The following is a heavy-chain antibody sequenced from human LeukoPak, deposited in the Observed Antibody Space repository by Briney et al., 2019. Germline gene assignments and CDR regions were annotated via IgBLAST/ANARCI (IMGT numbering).Heavy chain of an antibody. D-gene: IGHD6-13*01. J-gene: IGHJ4*02. V-gene: IGHV4-59*12. CDR3: AKDFASYSSSWYLDY. CDR2: IYYSGST. Sequence: PSETLSLTCTVSGGSISSYYWSWIRQPPGKGLEWIGYIYYSGSTNYNPSLKSRVTISVDTSKNQFSLKLSSVTAADTAVYYCAKDFASYSSSWYLDYWGQGTLVTVSS. CDR1: GGSISSYY.